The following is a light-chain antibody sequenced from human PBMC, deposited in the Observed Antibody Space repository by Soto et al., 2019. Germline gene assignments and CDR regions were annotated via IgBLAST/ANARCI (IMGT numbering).Light chain of an antibody. CDR1: QTITKSY. J-gene: IGKJ1*01. CDR3: QQYDTSTRT. Sequence: EIVLTQSPGTLSLSPGERATLYCRASQTITKSYLAWYQQTPGQAPRLLIYAASSRATGIPDRFSGSGSGTEFTLTINRLESEDFAVYYCQQYDTSTRTFGQGTRVEIK. V-gene: IGKV3-20*01. CDR2: AAS.